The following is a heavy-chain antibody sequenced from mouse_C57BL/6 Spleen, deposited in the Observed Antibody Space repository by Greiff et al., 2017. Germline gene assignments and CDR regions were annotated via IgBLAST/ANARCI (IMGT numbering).Heavy chain of an antibody. CDR3: AGNSDYGSRGGLFAY. CDR2: IWTGGGT. Sequence: VKVVESGPGLVAPSQSLSITCTVSGFSLTSYAISWVRQPPGKGLEWLGVIWTGGGTNYNSALKSRLSISKDNSKSQVFLKMNRLQTDDTARYYCAGNSDYGSRGGLFAYWGQGTLVTVSA. D-gene: IGHD1-1*01. CDR1: GFSLTSYA. J-gene: IGHJ3*01. V-gene: IGHV2-9-1*01.